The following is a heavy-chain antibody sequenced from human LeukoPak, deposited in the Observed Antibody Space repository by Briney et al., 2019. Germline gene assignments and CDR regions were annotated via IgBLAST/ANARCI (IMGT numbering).Heavy chain of an antibody. V-gene: IGHV3-23*01. CDR2: ISGSGGST. J-gene: IGHJ4*02. CDR1: GFTFSSYA. Sequence: GGSLRLSCVASGFTFSSYAMSWVRQAPGKGLEWVSAISGSGGSTYYADSVKGRFTISRDNSKNTLYLQMNSLRAEDTAVYYCAKDQAAAGGVYYFDYWGQGTLVTVSS. CDR3: AKDQAAAGGVYYFDY. D-gene: IGHD6-13*01.